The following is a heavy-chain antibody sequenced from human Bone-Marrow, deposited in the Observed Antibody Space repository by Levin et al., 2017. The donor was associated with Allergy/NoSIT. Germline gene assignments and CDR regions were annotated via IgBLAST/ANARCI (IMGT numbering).Heavy chain of an antibody. CDR2: ISYSGGST. Sequence: GESLKISCAASGFTFSSYAMNWVRQAPGKGLEWVSAISYSGGSTHYTDSVRGRFTISRDNSKNTLYLQMSSLRADDTAVYYCAKDRGGSNYYYGMDGWGQGTTVTVSS. V-gene: IGHV3-23*01. CDR3: AKDRGGSNYYYGMDG. J-gene: IGHJ6*02. CDR1: GFTFSSYA. D-gene: IGHD3-16*01.